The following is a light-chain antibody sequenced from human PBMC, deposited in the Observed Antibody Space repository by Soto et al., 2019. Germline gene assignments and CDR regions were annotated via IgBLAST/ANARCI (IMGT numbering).Light chain of an antibody. CDR2: EVT. CDR3: SSYSATNTLV. J-gene: IGLJ1*01. Sequence: QSVLTQPASVSGSPGQSITISCTGTSSDVGDYPYVSWYQQHPGEVPKLIIYEVTNRPSGVTSRFSGSKSENTASLTISGLQAEDEAEYYCSSYSATNTLVFGGGTKVTVL. CDR1: SSDVGDYPY. V-gene: IGLV2-14*01.